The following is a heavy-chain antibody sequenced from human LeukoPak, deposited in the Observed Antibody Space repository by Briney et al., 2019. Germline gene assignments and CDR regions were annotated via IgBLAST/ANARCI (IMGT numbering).Heavy chain of an antibody. D-gene: IGHD3-9*01. V-gene: IGHV4-34*01. CDR3: ARGPPIKYDILTGYYNFDN. J-gene: IGHJ4*02. CDR2: INHSGRT. CDR1: GGSLSGYC. Sequence: PSETLSLTCVVYGGSLSGYCWTWIRQPPEKGLEWIGEINHSGRTKYNPSLMSRVTISVDTSKNQFSLKLSSVTAADTAVYYCARGPPIKYDILTGYYNFDNWGQGTLVTVSS.